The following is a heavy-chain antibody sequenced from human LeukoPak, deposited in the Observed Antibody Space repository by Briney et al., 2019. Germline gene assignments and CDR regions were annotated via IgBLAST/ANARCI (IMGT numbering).Heavy chain of an antibody. CDR3: AIPGWVKLWSSSGMDV. CDR2: ISRSSSYT. Sequence: GGSLRLSCAASGFTFGDYYMIWIRQAPGKGLEWVSYISRSSSYTNYADSVKGRFTISRDNAKNSLYLQMNSLRSEDTPVYYCAIPGWVKLWSSSGMDVWGQGTTVTVSS. D-gene: IGHD5-18*01. J-gene: IGHJ6*02. V-gene: IGHV3-11*03. CDR1: GFTFGDYY.